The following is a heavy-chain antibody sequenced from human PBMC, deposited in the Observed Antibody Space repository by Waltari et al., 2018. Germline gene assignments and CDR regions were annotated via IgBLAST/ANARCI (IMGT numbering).Heavy chain of an antibody. V-gene: IGHV3-74*01. CDR2: IDSDGSGI. D-gene: IGHD3-16*01. CDR1: GFSFSNSW. Sequence: EVQLVESGGGLVQPGESLRLSCAASGFSFSNSWMYWVRQAPGKGLVWLSRIDSDGSGISYADSVKGRFTISRDNAKNTLYLHMNSLRADDTAVYYCARPQFGGAADYWGQGTLVTVSS. J-gene: IGHJ4*02. CDR3: ARPQFGGAADY.